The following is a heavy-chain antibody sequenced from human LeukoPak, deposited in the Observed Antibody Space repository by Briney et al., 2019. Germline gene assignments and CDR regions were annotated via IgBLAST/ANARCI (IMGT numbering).Heavy chain of an antibody. J-gene: IGHJ4*02. D-gene: IGHD3-22*01. CDR2: IYTSGST. V-gene: IGHV4-4*07. CDR1: GGSISSYY. CDR3: ATADQRSYDSSGYYYGH. Sequence: SETLSLTCTVSGGSISSYYWSWIRQPAGKGLEWIGRIYTSGSTNYNPSLKSRVTMSVDTSKNQFSLKLSSVTAADTAVYYCATADQRSYDSSGYYYGHWGQGTLVTVSS.